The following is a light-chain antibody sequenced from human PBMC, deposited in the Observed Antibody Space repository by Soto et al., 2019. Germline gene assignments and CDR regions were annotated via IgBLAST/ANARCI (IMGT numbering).Light chain of an antibody. CDR3: MQALQSPLA. V-gene: IGKV2-28*01. Sequence: DIVMTQSPLSLPVTPGEPASISCRSSQSLLHGNGYTYLDWYLQKPGQSPQLLNYLGSNRASGGXDXSSGSGSGTDFTLKISRVEAEDVGIYYCMQALQSPLAFGGGTKVEIK. J-gene: IGKJ4*01. CDR2: LGS. CDR1: QSLLHGNGYTY.